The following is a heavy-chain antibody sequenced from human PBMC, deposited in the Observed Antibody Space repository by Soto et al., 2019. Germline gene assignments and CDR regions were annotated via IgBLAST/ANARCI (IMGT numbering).Heavy chain of an antibody. D-gene: IGHD6-6*01. Sequence: HPGGSLRLSCAASGFTFSSYSMNWVRQAPGKGLERVSYISSSSSTIYYADSVKGRFTISRDNAKNSLYLQMNSLRDEDTSVYYCARPEYSSSSYGMDVWGQGTTVTVSS. CDR2: ISSSSSTI. V-gene: IGHV3-48*02. CDR3: ARPEYSSSSYGMDV. CDR1: GFTFSSYS. J-gene: IGHJ6*02.